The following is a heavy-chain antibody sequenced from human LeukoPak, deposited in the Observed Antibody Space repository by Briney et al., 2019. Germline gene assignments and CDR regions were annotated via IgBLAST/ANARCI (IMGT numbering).Heavy chain of an antibody. Sequence: SETLSLTCSVAGDFISNGGYYWSWIRQHPGKGLEWIGFIFYSGRTYYTPSLRSRLNISSDTSLNQFSLELRSVTAADTAVYYCAREGGDFGVSFDYWGQGILVTVSS. D-gene: IGHD2-21*02. CDR2: IFYSGRT. CDR3: AREGGDFGVSFDY. V-gene: IGHV4-31*03. J-gene: IGHJ4*02. CDR1: GDFISNGGYY.